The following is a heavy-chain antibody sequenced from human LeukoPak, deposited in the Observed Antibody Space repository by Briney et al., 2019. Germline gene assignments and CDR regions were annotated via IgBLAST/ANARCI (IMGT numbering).Heavy chain of an antibody. Sequence: GGSLRLSCTTSGFTFSSSWMSWVRQAPGRGLDWVASIRQDGSQKYYVDSVKGRFTISRDNARNSLYLQINSLRAEDMAVYYCARDLWGTTVTTDYFDYWGQGTLVTVSS. V-gene: IGHV3-7*01. CDR3: ARDLWGTTVTTDYFDY. CDR2: IRQDGSQK. CDR1: GFTFSSSW. D-gene: IGHD4-17*01. J-gene: IGHJ4*02.